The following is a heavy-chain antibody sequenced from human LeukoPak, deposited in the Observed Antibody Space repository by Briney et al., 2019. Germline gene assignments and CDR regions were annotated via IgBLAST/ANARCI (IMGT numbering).Heavy chain of an antibody. Sequence: PVKVSCKASGGTFSSYAISWVRQAPGQGLEWMGGIIPIFGTANYAQKFQGRVTITADESTSTAYMELSSLRSEDTAVYYCARAITYYDFWSGYYSGGWWFDPWGQGTLVTVSS. CDR1: GGTFSSYA. CDR2: IIPIFGTA. CDR3: ARAITYYDFWSGYYSGGWWFDP. V-gene: IGHV1-69*13. D-gene: IGHD3-3*01. J-gene: IGHJ5*02.